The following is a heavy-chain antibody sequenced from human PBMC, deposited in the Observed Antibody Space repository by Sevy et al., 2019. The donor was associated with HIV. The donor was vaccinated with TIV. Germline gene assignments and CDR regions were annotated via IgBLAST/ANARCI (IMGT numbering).Heavy chain of an antibody. CDR2: IRYDGSNK. CDR1: GFTFSRYG. V-gene: IGHV3-30*02. CDR3: ASGLAYWYFDL. Sequence: GGSLRLSCAASGFTFSRYGMHWVRQSPGKGLEWVAFIRYDGSNKYFADSVKGRFTTSRDNSDNTVFLQMNSLRAEDSAVYYCASGLAYWYFDLWGRGTLVTVSS. J-gene: IGHJ2*01. D-gene: IGHD2-15*01.